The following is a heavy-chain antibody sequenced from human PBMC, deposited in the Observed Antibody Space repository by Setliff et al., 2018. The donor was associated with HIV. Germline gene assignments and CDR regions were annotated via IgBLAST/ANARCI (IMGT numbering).Heavy chain of an antibody. J-gene: IGHJ3*02. D-gene: IGHD5-12*01. CDR2: IHPSSGGT. Sequence: GASVKVSCKASGYTFTDYYMHWVRQAPGQGLEWMGWIHPSSGGTNYAQKFQGRVTMTRDTSISTAYMELSRLRSDDTAVYYCARDTWQRLIWYGFDIWGQGTLVTVS. CDR3: ARDTWQRLIWYGFDI. CDR1: GYTFTDYY. V-gene: IGHV1-2*02.